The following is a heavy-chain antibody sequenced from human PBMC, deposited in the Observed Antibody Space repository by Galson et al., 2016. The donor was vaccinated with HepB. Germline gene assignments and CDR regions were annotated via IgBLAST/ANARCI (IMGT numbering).Heavy chain of an antibody. D-gene: IGHD3-22*01. V-gene: IGHV3-33*05. CDR2: ISYHGRYK. Sequence: SLRLSCAGSGFIFGDYGMHWVRQAPGKGLEWVAVISYHGRYKYFSDTVKGRFTISRDNSNNMQYLRMSSLRVEDTAVYYCARDWRNVNGGYYGNDAFDFWGQGTMVTVSS. CDR1: GFIFGDYG. CDR3: ARDWRNVNGGYYGNDAFDF. J-gene: IGHJ3*01.